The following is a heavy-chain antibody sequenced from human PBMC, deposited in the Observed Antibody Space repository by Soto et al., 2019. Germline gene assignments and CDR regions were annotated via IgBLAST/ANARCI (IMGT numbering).Heavy chain of an antibody. D-gene: IGHD1-26*01. J-gene: IGHJ4*02. CDR1: GYTFNSYV. Sequence: QVQLVQSGAEVKKPAASVKVTCKASGYTFNSYVLHWVRQAPGQRLEWMGWINAGNGKTKYSQKLQGRLTFARDTSESTAYMELSSLRSEDTAVYYCARDNVGGELDKGELEYWGQGTLVTVSS. CDR2: INAGNGKT. CDR3: ARDNVGGELDKGELEY. V-gene: IGHV1-3*01.